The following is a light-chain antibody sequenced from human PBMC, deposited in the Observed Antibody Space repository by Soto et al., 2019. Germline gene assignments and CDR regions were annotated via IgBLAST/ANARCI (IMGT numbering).Light chain of an antibody. CDR1: QSVGNF. CDR3: QQRSNCPCIFT. J-gene: IGKJ3*01. Sequence: ETVLTQSPGTLSLSPGERATLSCRSSQSVGNFLAWYQQKPGQAPRLLIYDATQRATGIPARFSGSGSGTDFTLTISSLEPEDFAVYYCQQRSNCPCIFTFGPGTKV. CDR2: DAT. V-gene: IGKV3-11*01.